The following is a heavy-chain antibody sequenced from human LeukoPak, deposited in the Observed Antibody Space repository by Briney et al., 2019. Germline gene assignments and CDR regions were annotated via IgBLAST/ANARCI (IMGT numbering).Heavy chain of an antibody. CDR1: GLTFSNYD. CDR2: VSGSGADT. J-gene: IGHJ4*02. D-gene: IGHD3-10*01. Sequence: GGSLRLTCAASGLTFSNYDMNWVRQAPGKGLEWVAGVSGSGADTYYADSVKGRFTISRDNSRTTLYLQMISLRADDTAVYYCAKSYNNPTVVVRVRGVIPYFDYWGQGSLVTVSS. V-gene: IGHV3-23*01. CDR3: AKSYNNPTVVVRVRGVIPYFDY.